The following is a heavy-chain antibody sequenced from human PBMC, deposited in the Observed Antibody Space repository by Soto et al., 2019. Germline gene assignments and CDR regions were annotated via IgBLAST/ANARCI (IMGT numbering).Heavy chain of an antibody. Sequence: SLRLSSAVSAFTFSSYEINWVRQAPGKGLGWVSYIITSGSTIYYADSVKGRFTISRYNDENSLYLQMNSMRAEDTAVHYCARGSAGPDSWGQGTLVTVPS. CDR3: ARGSAGPDS. CDR1: AFTFSSYE. CDR2: IITSGSTI. V-gene: IGHV3-48*03. J-gene: IGHJ4*02. D-gene: IGHD6-6*01.